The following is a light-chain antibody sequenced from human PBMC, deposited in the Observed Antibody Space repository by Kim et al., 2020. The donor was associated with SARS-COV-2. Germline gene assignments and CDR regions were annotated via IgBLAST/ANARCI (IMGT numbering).Light chain of an antibody. CDR3: QVWDTGSDHWV. CDR1: NLGSKS. CDR2: YPS. Sequence: SYELTQPLSVSVAPGKTATITCGGKNLGSKSVHWYQQKPGQPPILVIYYPSDRPSGIPERFSGSNSGNTATLTITRVEAGDEADYYCQVWDTGSDHWVFGGGTQLTVL. J-gene: IGLJ3*02. V-gene: IGLV3-21*04.